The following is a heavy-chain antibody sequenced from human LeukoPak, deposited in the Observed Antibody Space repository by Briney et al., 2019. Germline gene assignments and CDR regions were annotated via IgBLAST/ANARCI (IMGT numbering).Heavy chain of an antibody. CDR2: INHCGST. CDR3: ERVGIAARPGAGYYFAY. CDR1: AGSSSGYY. Sequence: ETMSLTCAVYAGSSSGYYWSWIRQPPGKVLEWIGEINHCGSTNYNTSLKSRVTISVETYKNQFSVELRSVTAAHTAVYYCERVGIAARPGAGYYFAYWGQGTLVTVSS. J-gene: IGHJ4*02. D-gene: IGHD6-6*01. V-gene: IGHV4-34*01.